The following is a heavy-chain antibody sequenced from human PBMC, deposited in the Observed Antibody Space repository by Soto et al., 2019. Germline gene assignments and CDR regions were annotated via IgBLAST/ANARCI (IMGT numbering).Heavy chain of an antibody. CDR3: ARHDIVAVPAVFDS. Sequence: QVQLQESGPGLVKPSETLSLICTVSGGSIRSYYWSWIRHPPGKGLEWIGYIYYSGSTNYNPSLKSRVTLSVDTSKNQFSLKLSSVTAADTAVYYCARHDIVAVPAVFDSWGQGTLVTVSS. V-gene: IGHV4-59*08. CDR2: IYYSGST. J-gene: IGHJ4*02. CDR1: GGSIRSYY. D-gene: IGHD2-2*01.